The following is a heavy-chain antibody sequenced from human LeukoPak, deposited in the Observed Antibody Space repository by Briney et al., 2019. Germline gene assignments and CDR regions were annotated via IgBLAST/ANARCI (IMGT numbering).Heavy chain of an antibody. V-gene: IGHV1-2*02. CDR3: ARSLVN. Sequence: ASVKVSCKASGYNFTGNYMHWVRQAPGQGLEWMGWINSNSGVTKYAQKFQGRITMTRDTSIRTGYMEVRSLISDDTAIYYCARSLVNWGRGTLVTVS. CDR1: GYNFTGNY. D-gene: IGHD6-6*01. CDR2: INSNSGVT. J-gene: IGHJ4*02.